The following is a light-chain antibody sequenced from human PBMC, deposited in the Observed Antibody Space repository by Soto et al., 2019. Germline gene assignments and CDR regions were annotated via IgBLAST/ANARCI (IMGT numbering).Light chain of an antibody. Sequence: SVLTQPHSASGSLGQSGTISCTGTKSDIGGYDFVSWYQHHPGKAPRLIIYEVVQRPSGVPDRFSGSKSGNTASLTVSGLQAADEADYFCKTYAGSNTYVFGSGTKVTVL. CDR2: EVV. V-gene: IGLV2-8*01. CDR3: KTYAGSNTYV. J-gene: IGLJ1*01. CDR1: KSDIGGYDF.